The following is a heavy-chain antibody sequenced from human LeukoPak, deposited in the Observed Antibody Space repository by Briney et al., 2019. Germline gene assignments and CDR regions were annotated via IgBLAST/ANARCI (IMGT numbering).Heavy chain of an antibody. CDR3: ARARAGLPKSSFDY. CDR2: IYYSGSA. J-gene: IGHJ4*02. D-gene: IGHD6-19*01. Sequence: TSETLSLTCTVSGGSINSYYWTWIRQPPGKGLEWIGYIYYSGSANYNPSLKSRVTISVDTSKNQFSLKLNSVTAADTAVYYCARARAGLPKSSFDYWGQGNMVTVSS. CDR1: GGSINSYY. V-gene: IGHV4-59*01.